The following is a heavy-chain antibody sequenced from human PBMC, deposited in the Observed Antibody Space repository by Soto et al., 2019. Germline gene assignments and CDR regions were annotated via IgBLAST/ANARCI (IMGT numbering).Heavy chain of an antibody. Sequence: EVYLLESGGGLVQPGGSLRLSCAGFGFTFSSYAMSWVRQAPGKGLEWVSSVSGSGAKTYYADSVKGRFTISRDNSKKTLYLKFNSLRAEDRAVYYCAKDPSPFGCDILTGYEKWGQGTQVTVSS. V-gene: IGHV3-23*01. CDR3: AKDPSPFGCDILTGYEK. J-gene: IGHJ4*02. CDR2: VSGSGAKT. D-gene: IGHD3-9*01. CDR1: GFTFSSYA.